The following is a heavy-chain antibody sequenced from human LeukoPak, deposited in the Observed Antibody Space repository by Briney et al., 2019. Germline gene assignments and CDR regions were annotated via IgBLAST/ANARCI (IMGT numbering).Heavy chain of an antibody. CDR2: IYYSGST. V-gene: IGHV4-30-4*08. J-gene: IGHJ3*02. D-gene: IGHD1-26*01. CDR3: ARVGRIVGAAQDAFDI. CDR1: GGSISSDDYY. Sequence: ASETLSLTCTVSGGSISSDDYYWSWIRQPPGKGLEWIGYIYYSGSTYYNPSLKSRVTISVDTSKNQFSPKLSSVTAADTAVYYCARVGRIVGAAQDAFDIWGQGTMVTVSS.